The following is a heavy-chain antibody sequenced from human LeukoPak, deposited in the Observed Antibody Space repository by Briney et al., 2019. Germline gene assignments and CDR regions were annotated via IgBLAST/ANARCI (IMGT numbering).Heavy chain of an antibody. V-gene: IGHV3-9*01. J-gene: IGHJ4*02. CDR2: ISWNSGSI. CDR1: GFTFDDYA. D-gene: IGHD2-15*01. CDR3: AKDGYCSGGNCYSNY. Sequence: GGSLRLSCAASGFTFDDYAMHWVRQAPGKGLEWVSGISWNSGSIGYADSVKGRFTISRDNAKNSLYLQMNSLRAEDTALYYCAKDGYCSGGNCYSNYWGRGTLVTVSS.